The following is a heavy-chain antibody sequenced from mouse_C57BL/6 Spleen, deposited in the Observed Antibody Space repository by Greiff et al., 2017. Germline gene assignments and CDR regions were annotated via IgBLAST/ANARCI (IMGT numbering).Heavy chain of an antibody. CDR2: ISSGGDYI. D-gene: IGHD1-1*01. J-gene: IGHJ1*03. Sequence: EVKVVESGEGLVKPGGSLKLSCAASGFTFSSYAMSWVRQTPEKRLEWVAYISSGGDYIYYAATVKGRFTISRDNARNTLYLQMSSLKSEDTAMYYCTRGYYYGSSYDWYFDVWGTGTTVTVSS. CDR3: TRGYYYGSSYDWYFDV. CDR1: GFTFSSYA. V-gene: IGHV5-9-1*02.